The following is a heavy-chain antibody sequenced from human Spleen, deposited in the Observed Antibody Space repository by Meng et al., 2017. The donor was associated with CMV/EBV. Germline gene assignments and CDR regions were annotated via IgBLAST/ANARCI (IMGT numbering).Heavy chain of an antibody. CDR3: ARESSSSHALDV. Sequence: GESLKISCVVSGFTFSSHWMNWVRQAPGKGLEWVANIKRDGTEKNYVDSVKGRLTISRDNAENSLYLQMNGLRAEDTAVYYCARESSSSHALDVWGQGTTVTVSS. D-gene: IGHD2-2*01. J-gene: IGHJ6*02. CDR2: IKRDGTEK. CDR1: GFTFSSHW. V-gene: IGHV3-7*01.